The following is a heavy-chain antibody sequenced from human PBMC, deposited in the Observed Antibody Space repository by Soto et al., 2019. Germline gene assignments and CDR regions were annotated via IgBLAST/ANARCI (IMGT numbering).Heavy chain of an antibody. D-gene: IGHD2-2*02. CDR2: IYHSGST. CDR1: GGSISSGGYS. Sequence: ASETLSLTCAVSGGSISSGGYSWSWIRQPPGEGLEWIGYIYHSGSTYYNPSLKSRVTISVDRSKNQFSLKLSSVTAADTAVYYCAREPGYCSSTSCYTWRYGMDVWGQGTTVTVAS. CDR3: AREPGYCSSTSCYTWRYGMDV. V-gene: IGHV4-30-2*01. J-gene: IGHJ6*02.